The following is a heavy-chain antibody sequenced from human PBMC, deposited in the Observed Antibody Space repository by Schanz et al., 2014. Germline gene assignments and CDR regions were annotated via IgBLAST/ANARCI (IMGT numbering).Heavy chain of an antibody. CDR1: GFTFSSHW. CDR2: INSVGSNT. D-gene: IGHD3-10*01. CDR3: AKYRGYYRVSGSYRELEY. Sequence: ERLVESGGGVVQPGGSLRLSCAASGFTFSSHWMHWVRQDPGKGLVWVARINSVGSNTDYADSVKGRFTISRDNSKNTLYLQMNSLRPEDTAVYYCAKYRGYYRVSGSYRELEYWGQGTLVTVSS. J-gene: IGHJ4*02. V-gene: IGHV3-74*02.